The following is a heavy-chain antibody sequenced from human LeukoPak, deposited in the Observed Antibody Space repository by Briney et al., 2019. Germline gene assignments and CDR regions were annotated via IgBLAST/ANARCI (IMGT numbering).Heavy chain of an antibody. Sequence: GGSLRLSCALSGFTPIHYWMTWVRQAPGKGLEWVSSISSSSSYIYYADSVKGRFTISRDNAKNSLYLQMNSLRAEDTAVYYCARAYSSGWTDAFDIWGQGTMVTVSS. CDR1: GFTPIHYW. CDR2: ISSSSSYI. CDR3: ARAYSSGWTDAFDI. J-gene: IGHJ3*02. D-gene: IGHD6-19*01. V-gene: IGHV3-21*01.